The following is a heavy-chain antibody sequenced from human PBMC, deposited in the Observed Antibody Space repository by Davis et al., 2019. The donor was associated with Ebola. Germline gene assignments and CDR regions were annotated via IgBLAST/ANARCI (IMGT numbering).Heavy chain of an antibody. CDR3: ARDKDGDYALDY. D-gene: IGHD4-17*01. CDR1: GFTFSSYW. V-gene: IGHV3-74*01. J-gene: IGHJ4*02. Sequence: GESLKIPCAASGFTFSSYWMHWVRQAPGKGLVWVSRINSDGSSTSYADSVKGRFTISRDNAKNTLYLQMNSLRAEDTAVYYCARDKDGDYALDYWGQGTLVTVSS. CDR2: INSDGSST.